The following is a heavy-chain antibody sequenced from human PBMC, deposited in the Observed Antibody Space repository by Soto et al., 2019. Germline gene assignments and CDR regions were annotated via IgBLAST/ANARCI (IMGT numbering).Heavy chain of an antibody. CDR1: GYTFTSYC. J-gene: IGHJ6*02. D-gene: IGHD6-19*01. CDR2: ISAYNGNT. Sequence: ASVNVSCKSSGYTFTSYCISWVRQAPGQGLEWMGWISAYNGNTNYAQKLQGRVTMTTDTSTSTAYMELRSLRSDDTAMYYCATRIAVAGTENSYYYYGMDVWGQGTTVTVSS. V-gene: IGHV1-18*01. CDR3: ATRIAVAGTENSYYYYGMDV.